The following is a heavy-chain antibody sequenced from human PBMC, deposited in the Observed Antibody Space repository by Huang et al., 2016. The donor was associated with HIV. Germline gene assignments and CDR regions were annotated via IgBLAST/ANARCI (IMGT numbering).Heavy chain of an antibody. CDR2: IYPGDSDA. Sequence: EVQLVQSGPEVKKPGESLKISCRVSGYSFTNYWIGWVRQRPGKGLEWMAIIYPGDSDAADNPSFRGQVTISADKSINTAHLHWDSLKTSDSAIYYCARRGFNTGSSPDSWGQGTLVTVSS. D-gene: IGHD1-26*01. CDR1: GYSFTNYW. J-gene: IGHJ4*02. CDR3: ARRGFNTGSSPDS. V-gene: IGHV5-51*01.